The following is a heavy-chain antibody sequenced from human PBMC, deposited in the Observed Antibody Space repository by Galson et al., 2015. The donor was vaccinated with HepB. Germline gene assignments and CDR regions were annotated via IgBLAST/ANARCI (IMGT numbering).Heavy chain of an antibody. J-gene: IGHJ4*02. CDR1: GYTFTNYW. CDR2: IDPSDSFT. V-gene: IGHV5-10-1*01. Sequence: QSGAEVKKPGESLRISCKTSGYTFTNYWISWVRQMPGKGLEWMGRIDPSDSFTKYSPSFQGHVTISADKSISTAYLQWSGLKASDTAMYYCARHKRYYYDTSGYYLGPDYWGQGTLVTVSS. D-gene: IGHD3-22*01. CDR3: ARHKRYYYDTSGYYLGPDY.